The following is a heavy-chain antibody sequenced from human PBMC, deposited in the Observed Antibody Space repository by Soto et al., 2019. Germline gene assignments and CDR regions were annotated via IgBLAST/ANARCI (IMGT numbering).Heavy chain of an antibody. Sequence: SGPTLVNHTQTLMLTCTFSGFSLSTSGVGVGWIRQPPGKALEWLALIYWDDDKRYSPSLKSRLTITKDTSKNQVVLTMSNMHLVDTATYYCAHTVVVVAATPGGHWFDPWGQGTLVTVSS. CDR1: GFSLSTSGVG. D-gene: IGHD2-15*01. V-gene: IGHV2-5*02. J-gene: IGHJ5*02. CDR2: IYWDDDK. CDR3: AHTVVVVAATPGGHWFDP.